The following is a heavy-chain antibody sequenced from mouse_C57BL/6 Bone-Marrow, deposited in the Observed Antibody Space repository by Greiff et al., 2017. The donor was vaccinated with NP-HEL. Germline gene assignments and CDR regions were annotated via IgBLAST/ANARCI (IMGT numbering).Heavy chain of an antibody. V-gene: IGHV1-26*01. D-gene: IGHD1-1*01. J-gene: IGHJ2*01. CDR2: INPNNGGT. CDR1: GYTFTDYY. CDR3: ARSYGSSLFFDY. Sequence: VQLQQSGPELVKPGASVKISCKASGYTFTDYYMNWVKQSHGKSLEWIGDINPNNGGTSYNQKFKGKATLTVDKSSSTAYMELRSLTSEDSAVYYCARSYGSSLFFDYWGQGTTLTVSS.